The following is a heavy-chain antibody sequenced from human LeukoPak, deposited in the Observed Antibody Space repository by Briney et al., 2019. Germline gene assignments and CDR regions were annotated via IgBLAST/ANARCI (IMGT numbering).Heavy chain of an antibody. CDR3: ARSSIVVVSILDY. Sequence: GGALRLSCAASGFTVSSNYMSWVRQAPGKGLEYVSAISSNGGSTSYANSVKGRFTISRDNSKNTLYLQMGSLRAEDMAVYYCARSSIVVVSILDYWGQGTLVTVSS. D-gene: IGHD2-2*01. J-gene: IGHJ4*02. V-gene: IGHV3-64*01. CDR1: GFTVSSNY. CDR2: ISSNGGST.